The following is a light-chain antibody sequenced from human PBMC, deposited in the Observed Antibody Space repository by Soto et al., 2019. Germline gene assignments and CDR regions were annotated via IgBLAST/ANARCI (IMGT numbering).Light chain of an antibody. V-gene: IGKV1-5*03. CDR3: QQYKSYSQT. CDR2: KAS. Sequence: DIQITQSPSTLSASVGDRVTITCRTSQSISSRLAWYQQKPGKAPKLLIYKASILESGVTSRFSVSGSGTEFTLTISSLQTDYFATYYCQQYKSYSQTSGQGTKVEIK. CDR1: QSISSR. J-gene: IGKJ1*01.